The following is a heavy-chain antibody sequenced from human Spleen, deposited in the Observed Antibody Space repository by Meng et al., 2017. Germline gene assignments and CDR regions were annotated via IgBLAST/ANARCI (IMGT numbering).Heavy chain of an antibody. CDR2: IKEDGSKT. Sequence: GESLKISCAASGFTFNSYWMTWVRQAPGKGLEWVANIKEDGSKTYYVDSVKGRFTTSRDNTKNTLNLQMNSLRAEDTAVYYCTRDTRYSSSWYSTGYNYSMDVWGQGTTVTVSS. J-gene: IGHJ6*02. V-gene: IGHV3-7*01. CDR1: GFTFNSYW. D-gene: IGHD6-13*01. CDR3: TRDTRYSSSWYSTGYNYSMDV.